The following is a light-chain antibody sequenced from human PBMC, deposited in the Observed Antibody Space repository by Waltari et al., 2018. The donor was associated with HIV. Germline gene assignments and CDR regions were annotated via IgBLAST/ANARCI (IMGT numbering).Light chain of an antibody. CDR1: SSDVGGYDF. J-gene: IGLJ3*02. CDR3: CSFAGSSTCV. V-gene: IGLV2-11*01. Sequence: QSALTQPRPVSGSPGQSVTISCTGTSSDVGGYDFVSWYQQKPGKAPKPMIYDVTKRPAGVPDRFSGSKSGSTASLTISGLQAEDEADYYCCSFAGSSTCVFGGWTKLTVL. CDR2: DVT.